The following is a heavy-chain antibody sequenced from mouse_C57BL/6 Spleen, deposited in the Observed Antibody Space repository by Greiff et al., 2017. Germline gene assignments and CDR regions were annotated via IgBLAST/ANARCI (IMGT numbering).Heavy chain of an antibody. CDR1: GFTFSSYG. Sequence: EVQLQQSGGDLVKPGGSLKLSCAASGFTFSSYGMSWVRQTPDKRLEWVATISSGGSYTYYPDSVKGRFTISRDNAKNTLYLQMSSLKSEDTAMYDCARRVTEDWYFDVWGTGTTVTVSS. D-gene: IGHD2-5*01. J-gene: IGHJ1*03. CDR3: ARRVTEDWYFDV. V-gene: IGHV5-6*01. CDR2: ISSGGSYT.